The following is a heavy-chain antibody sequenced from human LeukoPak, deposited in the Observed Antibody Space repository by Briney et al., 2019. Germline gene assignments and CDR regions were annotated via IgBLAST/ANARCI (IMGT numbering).Heavy chain of an antibody. CDR1: GYTFATYY. Sequence: ASVRVSCKASGYTFATYYIHWVRQAPGQGLEWMGIINPRGGGPTYAQTFQGRLTMTRDTSTSTIYMELSSLRSEDTALYYCARSPLSGAGYFDCWGQGTLVTVSS. V-gene: IGHV1-46*01. CDR2: INPRGGGP. D-gene: IGHD2-8*02. CDR3: ARSPLSGAGYFDC. J-gene: IGHJ4*02.